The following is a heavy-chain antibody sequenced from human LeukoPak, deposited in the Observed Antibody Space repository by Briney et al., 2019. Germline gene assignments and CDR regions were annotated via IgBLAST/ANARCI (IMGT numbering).Heavy chain of an antibody. D-gene: IGHD2-2*01. CDR1: GFTFSNSW. J-gene: IGHJ4*02. V-gene: IGHV3-7*04. CDR2: IKPDGSDQ. CDR3: AKAHCSPTSCSRIDY. Sequence: GGSLRLSCAASGFTFSNSWMTWVRQAPGKGLEWVANIKPDGSDQFYVDSVKGRFTISRDNAKNSLFLQMNSLRAEDTAVYYCAKAHCSPTSCSRIDYWGQGTLVTVSS.